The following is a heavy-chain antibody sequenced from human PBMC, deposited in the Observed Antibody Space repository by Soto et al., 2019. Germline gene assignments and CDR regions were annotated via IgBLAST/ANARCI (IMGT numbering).Heavy chain of an antibody. CDR2: IFSNDEK. D-gene: IGHD3-9*01. CDR3: ERRLVDDLLGIHFDP. J-gene: IGHJ5*02. CDR1: GLSLNNGRLG. V-gene: IGHV2-26*01. Sequence: GPTLVNPPETLTLTCTVSGLSLNNGRLGVSWIRQPPGKALEWLAHIFSNDEKSYNTSLKSRLTISKDTSGSQVDLTMTNMDPVETGTYHGERRLVDDLLGIHFDPWGQGILVTVST.